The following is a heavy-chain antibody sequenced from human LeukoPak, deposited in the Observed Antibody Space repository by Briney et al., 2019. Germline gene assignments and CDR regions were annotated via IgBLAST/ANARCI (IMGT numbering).Heavy chain of an antibody. D-gene: IGHD3-22*01. J-gene: IGHJ4*02. Sequence: GGSLRLSCTASGFTFSSYGMHWVRQAPGKGLEWVAVISYDGSNKYYADSVKGRFTISRDNSKNTLYLQMNSLRAEDTAVYYCAKDQFNYYDSSGYPISYWGQGTLVTVSS. CDR1: GFTFSSYG. CDR3: AKDQFNYYDSSGYPISY. CDR2: ISYDGSNK. V-gene: IGHV3-30*18.